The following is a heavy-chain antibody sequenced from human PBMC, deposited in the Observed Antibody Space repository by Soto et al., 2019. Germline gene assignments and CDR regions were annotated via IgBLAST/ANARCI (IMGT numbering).Heavy chain of an antibody. CDR1: GFTFSSYS. J-gene: IGHJ3*02. CDR2: ISSSSSYI. CDR3: ASSDCTNGVCYDGALDI. Sequence: PGGSLRLSCAASGFTFSSYSMNWVRQAPGKGLEWVSSISSSSSYIYYADSVKGRCTISRDNAKNSLYLQMNSLRAEDTAVYYCASSDCTNGVCYDGALDIWGQGTMVTVSS. D-gene: IGHD2-8*01. V-gene: IGHV3-21*01.